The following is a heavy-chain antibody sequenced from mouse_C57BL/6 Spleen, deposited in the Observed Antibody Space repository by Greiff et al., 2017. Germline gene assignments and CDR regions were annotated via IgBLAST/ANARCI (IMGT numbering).Heavy chain of an antibody. Sequence: EVMLVESGPELVKPGASVKISCKASGYSFTGYYMNWVKQSPEKSLEWIGEINPSTGGTTYNQKFKAKATLTVDKSSSTAYMQLKSLTSEDSAVYYCARGGDAAYWGQGTLVTVSA. CDR1: GYSFTGYY. CDR2: INPSTGGT. V-gene: IGHV1-42*01. CDR3: ARGGDAAY. J-gene: IGHJ3*01.